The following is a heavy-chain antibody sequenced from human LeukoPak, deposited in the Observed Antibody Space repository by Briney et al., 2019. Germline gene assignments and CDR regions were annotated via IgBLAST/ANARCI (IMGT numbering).Heavy chain of an antibody. J-gene: IGHJ5*02. CDR3: ARALGYDFWSGNFNWFDP. V-gene: IGHV4-34*01. Sequence: PSETLSLTCAVYGGSFSGYYWSWIRQPPGKGLEWIGEINHGGSTNYNPSLKSRVTISVDTSKNQFSLKLSSVTAADTAVYYCARALGYDFWSGNFNWFDPWGQGTLVTVSS. CDR1: GGSFSGYY. D-gene: IGHD3-3*01. CDR2: INHGGST.